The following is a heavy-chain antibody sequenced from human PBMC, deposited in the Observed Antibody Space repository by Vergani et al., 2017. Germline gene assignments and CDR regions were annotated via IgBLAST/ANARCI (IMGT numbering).Heavy chain of an antibody. D-gene: IGHD3-22*01. CDR2: ISGSGGST. V-gene: IGHV3-23*01. J-gene: IGHJ4*02. CDR1: GFTFSSYA. Sequence: EVQLLESGGGLVQPGGSLRLSCAASGFTFSSYAMSWVRQVPGKGLEWVSAISGSGGSTYYADSVKGRFTISRDNSKNTLYLQMNSLRAEETAVYYCAKAVPYDSSGYYDYWGQGTLVTVSS. CDR3: AKAVPYDSSGYYDY.